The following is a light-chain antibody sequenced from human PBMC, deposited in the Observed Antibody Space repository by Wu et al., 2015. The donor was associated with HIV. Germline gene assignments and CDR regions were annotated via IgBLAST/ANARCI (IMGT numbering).Light chain of an antibody. J-gene: IGKJ5*01. CDR2: DAS. CDR3: QQRSSWPLT. V-gene: IGKV3-11*01. CDR1: QDVRGP. Sequence: EIVLTQSPATLSLSPGERATLSCRASQDVRGPLMWFQQKLGQAPRLLIFDASNRATGIPARFSGRGSGTDFTLAISSLEPEDFAVYYCQQRSSWPLTFGQGTRLEIK.